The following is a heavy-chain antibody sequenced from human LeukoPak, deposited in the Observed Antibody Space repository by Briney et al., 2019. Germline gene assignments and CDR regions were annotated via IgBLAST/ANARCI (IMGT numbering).Heavy chain of an antibody. D-gene: IGHD3-10*01. CDR3: AREGDYYGSGTFDY. Sequence: GGSLRLSCAASGFTFSSYWMSWVRRAPGKGLEWVANIKQDGSEKYYVDSVKGRFTISRDNAKNSLYLQMNSLRAEDTAVYYCAREGDYYGSGTFDYWGQGTLVTVSS. CDR1: GFTFSSYW. V-gene: IGHV3-7*01. J-gene: IGHJ4*02. CDR2: IKQDGSEK.